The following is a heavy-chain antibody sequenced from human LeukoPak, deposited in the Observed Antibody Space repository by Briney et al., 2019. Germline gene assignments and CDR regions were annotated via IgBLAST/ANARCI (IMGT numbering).Heavy chain of an antibody. V-gene: IGHV3-11*01. CDR3: ARERGYSYGPDAFDI. D-gene: IGHD5-18*01. J-gene: IGHJ3*02. CDR1: GFTFSDYY. Sequence: GGSLRLSCAASGFTFSDYYMSWIRQAPGKGLEWVSYISSSGSTIYYADSVKGRFTISRDNAKDSLYQQMNSLRAEDTAVYYCARERGYSYGPDAFDIWGQGTMVTVSS. CDR2: ISSSGSTI.